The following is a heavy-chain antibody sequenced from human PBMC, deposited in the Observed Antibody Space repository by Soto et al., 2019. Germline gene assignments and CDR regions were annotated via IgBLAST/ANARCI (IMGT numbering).Heavy chain of an antibody. CDR2: ISSSSSHI. CDR1: GFTFSSYS. V-gene: IGHV3-21*01. CDR3: AREYYDSSGYHAFDI. D-gene: IGHD3-22*01. J-gene: IGHJ3*02. Sequence: GGSLRLSCAASGFTFSSYSMNWVRQAPGKGLEWVSSISSSSSHIYYADSVKGRFTISRENAKNSLYLQMNSLRAGDTAVYYCAREYYDSSGYHAFDIWGQGTMVTVSS.